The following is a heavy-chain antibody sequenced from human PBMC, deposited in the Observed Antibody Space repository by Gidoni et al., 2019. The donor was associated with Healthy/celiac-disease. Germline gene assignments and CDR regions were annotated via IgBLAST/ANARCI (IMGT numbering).Heavy chain of an antibody. V-gene: IGHV4-34*01. D-gene: IGHD2-2*01. J-gene: IGHJ6*03. CDR3: ARGGAARGSRKPTLLSPYYMDV. CDR2: ITHSGST. CDR1: GGSFSGYS. Sequence: QVQLQQWGAGLLQHSEALSLTCAADGGSFSGYSWSWIRQPPGKGLEWIGEITHSGSTHCSTSLKCRVTISGDTSKTQFSLKLSSVAAADTAVYYCARGGAARGSRKPTLLSPYYMDVWGKGTTVTVSS.